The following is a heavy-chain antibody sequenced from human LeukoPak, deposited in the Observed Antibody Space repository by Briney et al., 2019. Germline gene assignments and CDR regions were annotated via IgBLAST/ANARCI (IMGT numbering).Heavy chain of an antibody. Sequence: ASVKVSCKASGGTFSSYAISWVRQAPGQGLEWMGGIIPIFGTANYAQKFQGRVTITTDESPSTAYVELSNLRSEDTAVYYCARDADAYCGGDCYSYFDYWGQGTLVTVSS. J-gene: IGHJ4*02. CDR2: IIPIFGTA. D-gene: IGHD2-21*02. V-gene: IGHV1-69*05. CDR3: ARDADAYCGGDCYSYFDY. CDR1: GGTFSSYA.